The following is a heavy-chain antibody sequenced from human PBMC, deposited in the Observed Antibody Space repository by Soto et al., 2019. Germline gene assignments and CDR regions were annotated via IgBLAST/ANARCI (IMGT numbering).Heavy chain of an antibody. CDR1: GFTFSSYG. D-gene: IGHD3-22*01. CDR3: ARDRSYYYDSSGYYYRDY. CDR2: ISYDGSNK. V-gene: IGHV3-30*03. J-gene: IGHJ4*02. Sequence: GGSLRLSCAASGFTFSSYGMHWVRQAPGKGLEWVAVISYDGSNKYYADSVKGRFTISRDKSKNTLYLQMNSLRAEDTAVYYCARDRSYYYDSSGYYYRDYWGQGTLVTVSS.